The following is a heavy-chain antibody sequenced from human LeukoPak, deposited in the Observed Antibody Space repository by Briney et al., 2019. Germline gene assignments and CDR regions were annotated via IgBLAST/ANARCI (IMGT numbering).Heavy chain of an antibody. CDR2: ISSSSSYI. D-gene: IGHD3-10*01. CDR3: ARALLLWFGEPRSGAFDI. CDR1: GFTFSSYS. J-gene: IGHJ3*02. V-gene: IGHV3-21*01. Sequence: SGGSLRLSCAAPGFTFSSYSMNWVRQAPGKGLEWVSSISSSSSYIYYADSVKGRFTISRDNAKNSLYLQMNSLRAEDTAVYYCARALLLWFGEPRSGAFDIWGQGTMVTVSS.